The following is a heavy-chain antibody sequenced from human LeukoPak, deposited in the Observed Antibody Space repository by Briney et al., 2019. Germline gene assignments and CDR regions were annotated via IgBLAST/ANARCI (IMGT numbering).Heavy chain of an antibody. CDR3: ARRRVYQLLYRGYFDY. Sequence: SESLSLTCAVYGGSFSGYYWSWIRQPPGKGLEWIGEINHSGSTNYNPSLKSRVTISVDTSKNQFSLKLSSVTAADTAVYYCARRRVYQLLYRGYFDYWGQGTLVTVSS. D-gene: IGHD2-2*02. V-gene: IGHV4-34*01. CDR2: INHSGST. J-gene: IGHJ4*02. CDR1: GGSFSGYY.